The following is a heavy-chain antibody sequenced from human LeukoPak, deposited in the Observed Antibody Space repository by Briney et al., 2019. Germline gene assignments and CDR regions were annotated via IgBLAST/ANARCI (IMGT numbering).Heavy chain of an antibody. CDR1: GFTFRDYA. Sequence: GGSLRLSCAVSGFTFRDYAMSWVRQTPGQGLEWDSSITASSGNTYYANSLKGRFTISRDNSKNTLYLQMNSLRAEDTALYYCAKPHCTSTGCYVSRAYYFASWGQGTLVTVSS. D-gene: IGHD2-2*01. CDR2: ITASSGNT. CDR3: AKPHCTSTGCYVSRAYYFAS. J-gene: IGHJ4*02. V-gene: IGHV3-23*01.